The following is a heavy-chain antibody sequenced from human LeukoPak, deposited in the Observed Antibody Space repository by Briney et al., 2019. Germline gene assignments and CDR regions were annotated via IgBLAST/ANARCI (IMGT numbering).Heavy chain of an antibody. J-gene: IGHJ4*02. CDR3: AALDHGHDY. CDR2: INSDGSST. Sequence: PGGSLRLSCAASGFTFSSYSMNWVRQAPGKGLVWVSRINSDGSSTKCADSVKGRFTISRDNAKNTLYLQMNSLRAEGTAVYYCAALDHGHDYWGQGTLVTVSS. V-gene: IGHV3-74*03. CDR1: GFTFSSYS.